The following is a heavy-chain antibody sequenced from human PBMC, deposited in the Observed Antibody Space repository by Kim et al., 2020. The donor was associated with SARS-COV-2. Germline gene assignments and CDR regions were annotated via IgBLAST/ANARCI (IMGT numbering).Heavy chain of an antibody. V-gene: IGHV5-10-1*01. Sequence: GESLKISCKGSRNSFTNYWINWVRQMPGKGLEWVGRIDPSDSYTNYNPSFQGHVIMSADMSITTAFLQWSSLKASDSALYYCARFSCSGGSCYSVDNYFGMDVWGQGTTVIVSS. CDR1: RNSFTNYW. D-gene: IGHD2-15*01. J-gene: IGHJ6*02. CDR2: IDPSDSYT. CDR3: ARFSCSGGSCYSVDNYFGMDV.